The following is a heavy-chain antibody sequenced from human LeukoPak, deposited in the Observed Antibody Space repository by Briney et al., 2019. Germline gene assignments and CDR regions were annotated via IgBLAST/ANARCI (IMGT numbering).Heavy chain of an antibody. CDR3: AKDWATLDY. D-gene: IGHD2-15*01. J-gene: IGHJ4*02. CDR2: LSSDGTNK. CDR1: GFTFSSYG. V-gene: IGHV3-30*18. Sequence: GGSLRLSCAASGFTFSSYGMHWVRQAPGKGLEWVAVLSSDGTNKYYADSVKGRFTISRDNSKSTLYLQMNSLRAEDTAVYYCAKDWATLDYWGQGTLVTVSS.